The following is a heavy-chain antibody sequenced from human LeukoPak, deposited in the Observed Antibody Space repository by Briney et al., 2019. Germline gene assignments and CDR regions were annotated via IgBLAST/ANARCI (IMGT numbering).Heavy chain of an antibody. Sequence: PGGSLRLSCAASGFTFSSYWMNWARQAPGKGLEWVASINHNGNVNYYVDSAKGRFTISRDNAKNSLYLQMSNLRAEDTAVYFCAMTYYFDSSGYYKLDYRGQGTLVTVSS. CDR2: INHNGNVN. CDR1: GFTFSSYW. J-gene: IGHJ4*02. V-gene: IGHV3-7*03. D-gene: IGHD3-22*01. CDR3: AMTYYFDSSGYYKLDY.